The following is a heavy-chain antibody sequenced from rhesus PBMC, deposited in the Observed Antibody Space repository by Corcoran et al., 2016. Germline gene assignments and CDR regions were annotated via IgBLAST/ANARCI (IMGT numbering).Heavy chain of an antibody. CDR3: AREGGRSFDY. V-gene: IGHV3S11*01. CDR1: GFTFSTYW. D-gene: IGHD1-44*02. Sequence: EVQLVESGGGLVQPGGSLRLSCAVSGFTFSTYWISWVRLPPGKGLEGVGFIKNKADGGIAAYAESVKGRFSISRDDSKNTLYLQMNSLKTEDTAVYYCAREGGRSFDYWGQGVLVTVSS. CDR2: IKNKADGGIA. J-gene: IGHJ4*01.